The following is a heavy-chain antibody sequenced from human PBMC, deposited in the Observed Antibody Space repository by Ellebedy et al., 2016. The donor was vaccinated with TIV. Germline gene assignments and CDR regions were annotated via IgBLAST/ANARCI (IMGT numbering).Heavy chain of an antibody. CDR3: VRDVYGDYVFDY. Sequence: MPSETLSLTCSVSGGSISPYHWSWIRQPPGKGLEWIGYISYNGDTNYNPSLKSRATISLDTSKNQFPLRLRYVTAADTDVYYCVRDVYGDYVFDYWGQGTRVNVSS. J-gene: IGHJ4*02. CDR2: ISYNGDT. V-gene: IGHV4-59*01. D-gene: IGHD4-17*01. CDR1: GGSISPYH.